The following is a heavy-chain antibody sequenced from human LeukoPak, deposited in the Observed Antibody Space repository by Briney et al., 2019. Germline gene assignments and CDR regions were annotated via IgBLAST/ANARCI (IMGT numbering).Heavy chain of an antibody. V-gene: IGHV1-2*02. CDR3: ARTTVTAPRPLYYYYYYMDV. Sequence: GASVKVSCKASGYTFTAFHIHWVRQAPGQGLEWMGWVNPNSGGTNYAQQFQGRVTMTRDTSISTAYMHLTSLRSDDTAVYYCARTTVTAPRPLYYYYYYMDVWGKGTTVTISS. J-gene: IGHJ6*03. CDR2: VNPNSGGT. D-gene: IGHD4-17*01. CDR1: GYTFTAFH.